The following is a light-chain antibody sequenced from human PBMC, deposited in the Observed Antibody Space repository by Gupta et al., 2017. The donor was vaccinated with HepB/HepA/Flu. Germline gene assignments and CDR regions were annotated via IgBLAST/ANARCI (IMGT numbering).Light chain of an antibody. CDR2: GAS. J-gene: IGKJ2*02. Sequence: EIVLTQSPGTLSLSPGERDTLSCRASQSVSSYYLAWYQQKPGQAPRLLIYGASSRANGIPDRFSGGGSGTEFTLTIRRREPEDSAVYYCQQEVSSPGTFGQGTKLEIK. V-gene: IGKV3-20*01. CDR1: QSVSSYY. CDR3: QQEVSSPGT.